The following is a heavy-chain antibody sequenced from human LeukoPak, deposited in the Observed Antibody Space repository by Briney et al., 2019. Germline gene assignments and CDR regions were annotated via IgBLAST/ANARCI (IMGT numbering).Heavy chain of an antibody. V-gene: IGHV3-33*01. CDR1: GFTFSSYG. CDR3: ARDPTAYYDSSGYYLNTIDY. D-gene: IGHD3-22*01. J-gene: IGHJ4*02. CDR2: IWYDGSYK. Sequence: GGSLRLSCAASGFTFSSYGMHWVRQAPGKGLEWVAVIWYDGSYKYYADSVKDRFTISRDNSKNTLYLQMNSLRAEDTAVYYCARDPTAYYDSSGYYLNTIDYWGQGTLVTVSS.